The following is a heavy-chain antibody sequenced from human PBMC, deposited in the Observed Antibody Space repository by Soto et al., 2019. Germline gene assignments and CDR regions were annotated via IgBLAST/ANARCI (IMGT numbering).Heavy chain of an antibody. CDR1: GYIFTDYG. CDR2: IIPYNDNT. V-gene: IGHV1-18*01. Sequence: QVQLVQSGVEVKKPGASVKVSCKASGYIFTDYGINWVRLAPGQGLEWMGWIIPYNDNTNYAENFQGRVTLTADTATNTVSMDLRRLTPDDTGVYFCARKPYSHYYGMDVWGQGTSVTVSS. J-gene: IGHJ6*02. CDR3: ARKPYSHYYGMDV. D-gene: IGHD2-21*01.